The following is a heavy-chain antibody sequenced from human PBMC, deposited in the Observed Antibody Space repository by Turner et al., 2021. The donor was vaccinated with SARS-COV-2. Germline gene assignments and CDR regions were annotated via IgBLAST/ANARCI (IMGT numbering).Heavy chain of an antibody. CDR1: GGSISSSTYY. V-gene: IGHV4-39*01. CDR3: ARLMDSIDYYYGMDV. CDR2: IYYSGIT. Sequence: QLQLQESGPGLVKPSETLSLTCTVPGGSISSSTYYWGWIRQPPGKGLEWIGSIYYSGITYYNPSLKSRVTISVDTSKNQFSLKLSSVTAAETAVYYCARLMDSIDYYYGMDVWGQGTTVTVSS. J-gene: IGHJ6*02. D-gene: IGHD2-2*03.